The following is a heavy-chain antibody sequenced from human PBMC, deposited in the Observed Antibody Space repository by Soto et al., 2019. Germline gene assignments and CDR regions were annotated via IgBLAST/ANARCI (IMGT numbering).Heavy chain of an antibody. J-gene: IGHJ6*02. CDR3: VKDGSSGWPYYYGMDV. CDR2: ISYDGSNK. D-gene: IGHD6-19*01. V-gene: IGHV3-30*18. CDR1: GFTFSSYG. Sequence: GGSLRLSCAATGFTFSSYGMHWVRQAPGKGLEWVAVISYDGSNKYYADSVKGRFTISRDNSKNTLYLQMSSLRAEDTAVYYCVKDGSSGWPYYYGMDVWGQGTTVTVSS.